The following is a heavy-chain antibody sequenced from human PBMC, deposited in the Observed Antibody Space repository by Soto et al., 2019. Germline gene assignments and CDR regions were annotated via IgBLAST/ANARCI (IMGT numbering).Heavy chain of an antibody. CDR1: GGSFSGYY. Sequence: QVHLQQWGAGLLKPSETLSLTCAVYGGSFSGYYWNWIRQPPGKGLEWIGEINHSGSTNYNPSLNSRVTISLDTSKNKFSLKLSSVTAADTAVYYCARGDGNMVRGVVYFDYWGQGTLVTVSS. V-gene: IGHV4-34*01. J-gene: IGHJ4*02. CDR3: ARGDGNMVRGVVYFDY. D-gene: IGHD3-10*01. CDR2: INHSGST.